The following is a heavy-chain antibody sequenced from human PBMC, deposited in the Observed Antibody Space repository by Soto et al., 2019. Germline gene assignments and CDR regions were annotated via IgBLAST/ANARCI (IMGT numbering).Heavy chain of an antibody. V-gene: IGHV5-10-1*01. D-gene: IGHD3-22*01. CDR1: GYSFTSYW. CDR2: IDPSDSYT. Sequence: PGESLKISCKGSGYSFTSYWISWVRQMPGKGLEWMGRIDPSDSYTNYSPSFQGHVTISADKSISTAYLQWSSLKASDTAMYYCARHSGKWLLPGPFFFDYWGQGTLVTVSS. CDR3: ARHSGKWLLPGPFFFDY. J-gene: IGHJ4*02.